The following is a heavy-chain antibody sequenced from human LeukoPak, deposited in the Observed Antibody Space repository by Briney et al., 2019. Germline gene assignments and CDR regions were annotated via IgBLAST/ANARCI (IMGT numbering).Heavy chain of an antibody. D-gene: IGHD1-26*01. V-gene: IGHV3-21*01. CDR1: GFTFSSYR. Sequence: PGGSLRLSCAASGFTFSSYRMNWVRQAPGKGLEWVSSISSSSSYIYYADSVKGRFTISRDNSKNTLYLQMNSLRAEDTAVYYCAKDAPRFSGSPVTGTYFDYWGQGTLVTVSS. CDR2: ISSSSSYI. CDR3: AKDAPRFSGSPVTGTYFDY. J-gene: IGHJ4*02.